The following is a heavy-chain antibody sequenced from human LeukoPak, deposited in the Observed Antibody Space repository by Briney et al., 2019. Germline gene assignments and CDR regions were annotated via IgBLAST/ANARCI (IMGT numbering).Heavy chain of an antibody. CDR2: INHSGST. CDR3: ARGWTYSSGWYDY. J-gene: IGHJ4*02. D-gene: IGHD6-19*01. Sequence: PSETLSLTCAVYGGSFSGYYWSWIRQPPGKGLEWIGEINHSGSTNYNPSLKSRVTISVDTSKNQFSLKLSSVTAADTAVYYCARGWTYSSGWYDYWGQGTLVTASS. CDR1: GGSFSGYY. V-gene: IGHV4-34*01.